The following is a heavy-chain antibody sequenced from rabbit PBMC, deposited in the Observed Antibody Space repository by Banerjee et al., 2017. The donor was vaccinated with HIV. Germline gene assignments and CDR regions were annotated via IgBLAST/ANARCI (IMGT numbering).Heavy chain of an antibody. J-gene: IGHJ6*01. Sequence: QSLEESGGDLVKPGASLTLTCTASGFSFSSSYWICWVRQAPGKGLELIACIYTSSSGSTYYASWAKGRFTISKTSSPTVTLQMTSLTAADTATYFCAGGLVAGVLDLWGPGTLVTVS. CDR2: IYTSSSGST. CDR3: AGGLVAGVLDL. CDR1: GFSFSSSYW. D-gene: IGHD3-3*01. V-gene: IGHV1S40*01.